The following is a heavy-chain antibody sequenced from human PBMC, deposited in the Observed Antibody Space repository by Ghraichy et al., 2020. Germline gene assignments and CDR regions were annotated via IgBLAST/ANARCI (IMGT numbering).Heavy chain of an antibody. Sequence: SQTLSLTCAVYGGSFSGYYWSWIRQPPGKGLEWIGEINHSGSTNYNPSLKSRVTISVETSKNQFSLKLSSVTAADTAVYYCASYSSSWYYYGMDVWGQGTTVTVSS. CDR1: GGSFSGYY. D-gene: IGHD6-13*01. J-gene: IGHJ6*02. V-gene: IGHV4-34*01. CDR3: ASYSSSWYYYGMDV. CDR2: INHSGST.